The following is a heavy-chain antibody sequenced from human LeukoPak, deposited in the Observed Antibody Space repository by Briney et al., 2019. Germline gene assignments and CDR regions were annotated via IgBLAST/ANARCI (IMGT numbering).Heavy chain of an antibody. D-gene: IGHD3-10*01. V-gene: IGHV1-2*02. CDR1: GNTFTGYY. CDR2: INPNSGYT. J-gene: IGHJ4*02. CDR3: AREDGDDIFDY. Sequence: ASVKVSCKASGNTFTGYYMHWLRQAPGQGPEWMGWINPNSGYTYFAQKFQDRVSMTRDTSINTAYMELSRLTSDDSAVYFCAREDGDDIFDYWGPGTLVTVSS.